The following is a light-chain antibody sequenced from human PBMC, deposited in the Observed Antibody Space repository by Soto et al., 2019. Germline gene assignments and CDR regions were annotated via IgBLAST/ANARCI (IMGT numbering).Light chain of an antibody. V-gene: IGLV2-8*01. Sequence: QSALTQPPSASGSPGQSVTISCTGTSSDVGGYNYVSWYQQHPGKAPKLMIFEVSKRPSGVPNRFSGSKSGNTASLTVSGLQPEDEADYYCSSYAGSNNLVFGGGPKLTVL. CDR3: SSYAGSNNLV. J-gene: IGLJ2*01. CDR2: EVS. CDR1: SSDVGGYNY.